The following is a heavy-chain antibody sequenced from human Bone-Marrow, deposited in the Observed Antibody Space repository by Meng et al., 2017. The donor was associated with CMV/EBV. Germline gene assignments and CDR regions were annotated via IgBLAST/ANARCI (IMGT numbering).Heavy chain of an antibody. V-gene: IGHV3-23*01. D-gene: IGHD2-2*01. J-gene: IGHJ4*02. CDR3: ARRCSSTSCYGGDNYYFDY. Sequence: GESLKISCAASGFTFSRYAMSWVRQAPGKGLEWVSAITGSGGSTYYADSVKGRFTISRDNSKNTLYLQMNSLRAEDTAVYYCARRCSSTSCYGGDNYYFDYWGQGTLVTVSS. CDR1: GFTFSRYA. CDR2: ITGSGGST.